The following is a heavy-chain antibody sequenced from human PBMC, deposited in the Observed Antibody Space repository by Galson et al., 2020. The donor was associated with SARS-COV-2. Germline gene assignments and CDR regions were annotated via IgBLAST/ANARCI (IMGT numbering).Heavy chain of an antibody. CDR1: GYTFSTYV. J-gene: IGHJ4*02. D-gene: IGHD2-15*01. V-gene: IGHV1-18*01. Sequence: ASVKVSCKASGYTFSTYVISWVRQAPGQGLEWMGWISTYNGHTDHAQKFRDRVILTADTSTTTAYMELRSLRSDDTAVYYCARDGVGSARQVDYWGQGTLVTVSS. CDR3: ARDGVGSARQVDY. CDR2: ISTYNGHT.